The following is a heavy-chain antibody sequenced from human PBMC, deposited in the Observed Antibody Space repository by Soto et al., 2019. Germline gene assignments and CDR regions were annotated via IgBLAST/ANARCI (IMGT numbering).Heavy chain of an antibody. D-gene: IGHD2-15*01. J-gene: IGHJ4*02. Sequence: GGSLRLSCSASGFTFSSYAMHWVRQAPGKGLEYVSAISSNGGSTYYADSVKGRFTISRDNSKNTLYLQMNSLRAEDTAVYYCAKSRGYCSGGSCSGKYYFDYWGQGTLVTVSS. CDR1: GFTFSSYA. CDR3: AKSRGYCSGGSCSGKYYFDY. V-gene: IGHV3-64*04. CDR2: ISSNGGST.